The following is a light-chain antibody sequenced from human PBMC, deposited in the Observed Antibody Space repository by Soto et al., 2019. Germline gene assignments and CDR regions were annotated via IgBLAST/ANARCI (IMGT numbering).Light chain of an antibody. J-gene: IGLJ1*01. V-gene: IGLV1-40*01. CDR1: SSNIGSGFD. CDR2: GNN. CDR3: QSYDGTLSGYV. Sequence: QSVLTQPPLVSGAPGQGVTISCTGSSSNIGSGFDVHWYQQLPGADPKLLIYGNNNRPAGVPDRFSGSKSGTSASLAVTGLQAEDEADYYCQSYDGTLSGYVFGTGTKLTVL.